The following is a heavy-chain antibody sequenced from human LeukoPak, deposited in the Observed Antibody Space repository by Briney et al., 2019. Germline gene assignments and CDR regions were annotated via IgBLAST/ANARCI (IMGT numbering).Heavy chain of an antibody. Sequence: SETLSLTCTVSGGSISNSNYYWGWIRQPPGKGLEWIGNIYYSGSTYYNSSLKSRVTISIDTSKNQFSLKLSSVTAADTAVYYCARDKSSYGWFDPWGQGTLVTVSS. CDR2: IYYSGST. D-gene: IGHD2-8*01. J-gene: IGHJ5*02. CDR1: GGSISNSNYY. V-gene: IGHV4-39*07. CDR3: ARDKSSYGWFDP.